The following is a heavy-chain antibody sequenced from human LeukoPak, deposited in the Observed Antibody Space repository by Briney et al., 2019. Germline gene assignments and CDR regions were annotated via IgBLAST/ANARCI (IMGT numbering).Heavy chain of an antibody. CDR3: AKDMALGFMDV. CDR1: GFTFSSYS. CDR2: ISWDGGST. J-gene: IGHJ6*03. Sequence: PGGSLRLSCAASGFTFSSYSMNWVRQAPGKGLEWVSLISWDGGSTYYADSVKGRFTISRDNSKNSLYLQMNSLRAEDTALYYCAKDMALGFMDVWGKGTTVTVSS. V-gene: IGHV3-43D*03. D-gene: IGHD7-27*01.